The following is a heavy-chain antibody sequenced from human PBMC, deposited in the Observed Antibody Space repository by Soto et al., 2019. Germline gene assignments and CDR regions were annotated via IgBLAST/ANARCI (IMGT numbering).Heavy chain of an antibody. CDR2: IDWVDDK. D-gene: IGHD2-15*01. Sequence: SGPTLVNPTHTLTLTCTFSGFSLSTSGMCVSWIRQPPGKALEWLALIDWVDDKYYSTSLKTRLTISKDTSKNQVVLTLTNVDPLDTATYYCARMCRGWFDPWGQGTLVTVSS. CDR3: ARMCRGWFDP. CDR1: GFSLSTSGMC. J-gene: IGHJ5*02. V-gene: IGHV2-70*01.